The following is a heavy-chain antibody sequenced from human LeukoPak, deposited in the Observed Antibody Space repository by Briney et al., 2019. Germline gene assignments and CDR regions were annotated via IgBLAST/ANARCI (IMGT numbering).Heavy chain of an antibody. J-gene: IGHJ4*02. CDR2: IYTSGST. D-gene: IGHD3-10*01. V-gene: IGHV4-4*07. Sequence: PSETLSLTCTVSGGSISSYYWSWIRQPAGKGLEWIGRIYTSGSTNYNPFLKSRVTMSVDTSKNQFSLKLSSVTAADTAVYYCVRGGYYYGPSDWGQGTLVTVSS. CDR1: GGSISSYY. CDR3: VRGGYYYGPSD.